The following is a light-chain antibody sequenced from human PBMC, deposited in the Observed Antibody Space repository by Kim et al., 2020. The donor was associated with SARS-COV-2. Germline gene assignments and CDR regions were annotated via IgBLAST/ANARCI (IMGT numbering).Light chain of an antibody. Sequence: DIQMTQSPSAMSASVGDRVTITCRASQDISDSLVWFQHKPGQAPKRLIYAASSLQSGVPSRFSGSGSGTEIVLTISSLQPEDFAIYYCLQHNGFPRTFGQGTKVDIK. CDR2: AAS. CDR1: QDISDS. CDR3: LQHNGFPRT. J-gene: IGKJ1*01. V-gene: IGKV1-17*03.